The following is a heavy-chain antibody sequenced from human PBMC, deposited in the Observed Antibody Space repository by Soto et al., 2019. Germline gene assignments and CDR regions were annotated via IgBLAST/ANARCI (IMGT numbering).Heavy chain of an antibody. J-gene: IGHJ4*02. CDR2: IYYSGST. CDR3: ARGTIAVAGTFDY. V-gene: IGHV4-31*03. D-gene: IGHD6-19*01. CDR1: GGSISSGGYY. Sequence: SETLSLTCTVSGGSISSGGYYWSWIRQHPGKGLEWIGYIYYSGSTYYNPSLKSRVTISVDTSKNQFSLKLSSVTAADTAVYYCARGTIAVAGTFDYWGQGTLVTVSS.